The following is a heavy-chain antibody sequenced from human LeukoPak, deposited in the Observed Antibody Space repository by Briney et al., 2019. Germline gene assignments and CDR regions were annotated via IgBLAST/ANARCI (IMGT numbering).Heavy chain of an antibody. CDR1: GFTFSSYW. V-gene: IGHV3-7*01. D-gene: IGHD2-2*01. CDR3: ARSSPTYYYRYGMDV. Sequence: GGSLRLSCAASGFTFSSYWMSWVRQAPGKGLEWVANIKRDGSEKYYVDSVKGRFTISRDNAKNSLYLQMNSLRAEDTAVYYCARSSPTYYYRYGMDVWGQGTTVTVSS. J-gene: IGHJ6*02. CDR2: IKRDGSEK.